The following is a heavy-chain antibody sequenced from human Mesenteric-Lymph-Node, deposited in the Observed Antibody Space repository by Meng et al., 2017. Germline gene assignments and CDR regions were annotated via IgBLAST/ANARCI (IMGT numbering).Heavy chain of an antibody. Sequence: ASVKVSCKASGYTFTGYYMHWVRQAPGQGLEWMGRINPNSGGTNYAQKFQGRVTMTRDTSISTAYMELSRLRSDDTAVYYCATHFSSGWYEGWLYWGQGTLVTVSS. D-gene: IGHD6-19*01. J-gene: IGHJ4*02. CDR1: GYTFTGYY. CDR2: INPNSGGT. CDR3: ATHFSSGWYEGWLY. V-gene: IGHV1-2*06.